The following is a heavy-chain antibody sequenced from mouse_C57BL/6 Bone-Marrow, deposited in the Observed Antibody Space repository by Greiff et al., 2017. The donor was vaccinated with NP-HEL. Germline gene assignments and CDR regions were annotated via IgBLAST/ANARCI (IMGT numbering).Heavy chain of an antibody. CDR2: IYPGGGYT. D-gene: IGHD1-1*01. V-gene: IGHV1-63*01. Sequence: QVQLQQSGAELVRPGTSVKMSCKASGYTFTNYWIGWAKQRPGHGLEWIGDIYPGGGYTNYNEKFKGKATLTADKSSSTAYMQFSSLTSEDSAIYYCARGGCEGGTTGYAMDYWGQGTSVTVSS. J-gene: IGHJ4*01. CDR3: ARGGCEGGTTGYAMDY. CDR1: GYTFTNYW.